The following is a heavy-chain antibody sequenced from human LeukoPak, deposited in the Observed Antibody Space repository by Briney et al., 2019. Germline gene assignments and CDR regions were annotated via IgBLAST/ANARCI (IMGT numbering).Heavy chain of an antibody. Sequence: SETLSLTCSGSDGSINTISDYWGWVRQPPGKGLEWIGSVYYTGSTYYNAPFKSRVTISIDTSKNQFSLSLSAVTAADTAMYYCAREDAVSSDDAFDLWGQGTMVTVS. CDR2: VYYTGST. J-gene: IGHJ3*01. CDR1: DGSINTISDY. V-gene: IGHV4-39*07. D-gene: IGHD6-19*01. CDR3: AREDAVSSDDAFDL.